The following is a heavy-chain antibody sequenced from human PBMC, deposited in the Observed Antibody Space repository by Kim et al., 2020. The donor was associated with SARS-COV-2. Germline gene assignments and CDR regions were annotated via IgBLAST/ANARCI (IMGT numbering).Heavy chain of an antibody. CDR3: AKTRWDCRGPTCYSSFDY. Sequence: ASVKVSCKTSGYTFATYAIHWVRQAPGQGLEWMGWINTNTGNPTSAQGFTGRFVFSLDTSVSTTYLQITSLKTEDTAVYYCAKTRWDCRGPTCYSSFDYWGQGTLVTVSS. V-gene: IGHV7-4-1*02. CDR2: INTNTGNP. J-gene: IGHJ4*02. D-gene: IGHD2-15*01. CDR1: GYTFATYA.